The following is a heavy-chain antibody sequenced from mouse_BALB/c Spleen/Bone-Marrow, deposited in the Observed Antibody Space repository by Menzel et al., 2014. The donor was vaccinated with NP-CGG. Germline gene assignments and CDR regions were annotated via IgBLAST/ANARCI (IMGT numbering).Heavy chain of an antibody. D-gene: IGHD1-1*01. CDR3: ARGSYYEGAMDY. CDR1: GFSLTSYG. CDR2: IWAGGST. V-gene: IGHV2-9*02. J-gene: IGHJ4*01. Sequence: VQGVESGPGLVAPSQSLSITCTVSGFSLTSYGVHWVRRPPGKVLEWLGVIWAGGSTNYNSALKSRMSISKDTSKSQVFLKMNSLQTDDTAMYYCARGSYYEGAMDYWGQGTSVTVSS.